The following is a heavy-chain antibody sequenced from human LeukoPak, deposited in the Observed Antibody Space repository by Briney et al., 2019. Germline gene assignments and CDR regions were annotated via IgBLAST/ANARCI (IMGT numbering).Heavy chain of an antibody. D-gene: IGHD3-10*01. CDR1: GYTFTGYY. Sequence: ASVKVSCKASGYTFTGYYMHRVRQAPGQGLEWMGWINPNSGGTNYAQKFQGRVTMTRDTSISTAYMELSRLRSDDTAVYYCARDVAAPGGDFDYWGQGTLVTVSS. V-gene: IGHV1-2*02. J-gene: IGHJ4*02. CDR3: ARDVAAPGGDFDY. CDR2: INPNSGGT.